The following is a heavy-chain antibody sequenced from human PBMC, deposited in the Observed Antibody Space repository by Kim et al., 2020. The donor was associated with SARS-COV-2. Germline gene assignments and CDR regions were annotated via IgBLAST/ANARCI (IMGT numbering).Heavy chain of an antibody. V-gene: IGHV4-61*01. CDR2: LFHTGST. CDR3: ARMKGGRLLFDY. J-gene: IGHJ4*02. D-gene: IGHD4-17*01. CDR1: GASVSSDIYY. Sequence: SETLSLTCTVSGASVSSDIYYWSWIRQPPGKGLEYIGYLFHTGSTHYKPSLKSRVTMSVDTSKNQFSLHLRSVTAADAAVYYCARMKGGRLLFDYWGQVTLVTVSA.